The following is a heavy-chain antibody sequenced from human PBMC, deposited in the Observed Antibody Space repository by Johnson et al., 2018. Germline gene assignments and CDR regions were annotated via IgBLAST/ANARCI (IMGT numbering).Heavy chain of an antibody. CDR1: GFTFSSYG. D-gene: IGHD3-10*01. CDR3: AKDLTMGLPLLPFYYYYGMDV. Sequence: QVQLVESGGGVVQPGRSLRLSCAASGFTFSSYGMHWVRQAPGKGLEWVAVISYDGSNKYYADSVKARFTISRDNSKNTMYLQMNSLRAEDTAVDYCAKDLTMGLPLLPFYYYYGMDVWGQGTTVTVSS. CDR2: ISYDGSNK. V-gene: IGHV3-30*18. J-gene: IGHJ6*02.